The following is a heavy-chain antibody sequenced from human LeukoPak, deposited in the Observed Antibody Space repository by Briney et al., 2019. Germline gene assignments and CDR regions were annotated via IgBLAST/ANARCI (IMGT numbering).Heavy chain of an antibody. CDR1: GGSISSYY. Sequence: SETLSLTCTVSGGSISSYYWSWIRQPPGKGLEWIGYIYYSGSTSYNPSLKSRVTISVDTSKNQFSLKLSSVTAADTAVYYCAGDRDGYNHLDYWGQGTLVTASS. J-gene: IGHJ4*02. V-gene: IGHV4-59*01. CDR3: AGDRDGYNHLDY. D-gene: IGHD5-24*01. CDR2: IYYSGST.